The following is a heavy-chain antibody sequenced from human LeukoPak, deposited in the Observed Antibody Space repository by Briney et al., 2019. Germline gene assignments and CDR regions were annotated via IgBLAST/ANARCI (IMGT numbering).Heavy chain of an antibody. D-gene: IGHD1-26*01. CDR1: GGTFSSYA. CDR2: IIPIFGTA. Sequence: ASVKVSCKASGGTFSSYAISWVRQAPGQGLEWMGGIIPIFGTANYAQRFQGRVTMTRDTSTSTVYMELSSLRSEDTAVYYCARGHMEWDLPSYYFDYWGQGTLVTVSS. J-gene: IGHJ4*02. CDR3: ARGHMEWDLPSYYFDY. V-gene: IGHV1-69*05.